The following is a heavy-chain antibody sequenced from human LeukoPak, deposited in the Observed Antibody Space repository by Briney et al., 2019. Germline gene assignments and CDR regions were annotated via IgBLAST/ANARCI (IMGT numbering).Heavy chain of an antibody. J-gene: IGHJ4*02. CDR2: IKQDGSEK. CDR1: GFTFSSSA. CDR3: ASSFSDDFWSGHF. V-gene: IGHV3-7*01. Sequence: GGSLRLSCAASGFTFSSSAMNWVRQAPGKGLEWVANIKQDGSEKYYVDSVKGRFTISRDNAKKSLFLQMNSLRAQDTAVYYCASSFSDDFWSGHFWGQGTLVTVSS. D-gene: IGHD3-3*01.